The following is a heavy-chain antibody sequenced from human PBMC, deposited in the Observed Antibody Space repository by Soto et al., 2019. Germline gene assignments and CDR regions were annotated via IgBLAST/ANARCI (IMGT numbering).Heavy chain of an antibody. CDR1: GGSISSSSYY. D-gene: IGHD2-2*01. J-gene: IGHJ4*02. CDR3: ARLAYCSSTSCPPPPPFDY. Sequence: QLLESGPGLVKPSETMSLTCTVSGGSISSSSYYWGWIRQPPGKGLEWIGSIYYSGSTYYNPSLKSRVTISVDTSKNQFSLKVSSVTAADAAVYYCARLAYCSSTSCPPPPPFDYWGQGTLVTVSS. CDR2: IYYSGST. V-gene: IGHV4-39*01.